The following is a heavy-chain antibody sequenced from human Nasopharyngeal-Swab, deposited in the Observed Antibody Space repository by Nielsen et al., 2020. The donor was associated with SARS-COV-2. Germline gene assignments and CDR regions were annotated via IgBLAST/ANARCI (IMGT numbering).Heavy chain of an antibody. D-gene: IGHD3-10*02. CDR2: IIPIFGTA. V-gene: IGHV1-69*13. CDR3: ARDDPESPMVGAWYFDY. Sequence: SVKVSCKASGGTFSSYAISWVRQAPGQGPEWMGGIIPIFGTANYAQKFQGRVTITADESTSTAYMELSSLRSEDTAVYYCARDDPESPMVGAWYFDYWGQGTLVTVSS. CDR1: GGTFSSYA. J-gene: IGHJ4*02.